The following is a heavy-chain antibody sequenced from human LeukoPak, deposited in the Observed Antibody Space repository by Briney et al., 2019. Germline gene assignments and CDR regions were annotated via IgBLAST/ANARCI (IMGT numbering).Heavy chain of an antibody. D-gene: IGHD6-19*01. CDR1: GFTFSSYE. Sequence: GSLRLSCAASGFTFSSYEMNWVRQAPGKGLEWVSYISSSGSTIYYADSVKGRFTISRDNAKNSLYLQMNSLRAEDTAVYYCAKDPQWLENYYFDYWGQGTLVTVSS. J-gene: IGHJ4*02. CDR3: AKDPQWLENYYFDY. CDR2: ISSSGSTI. V-gene: IGHV3-48*03.